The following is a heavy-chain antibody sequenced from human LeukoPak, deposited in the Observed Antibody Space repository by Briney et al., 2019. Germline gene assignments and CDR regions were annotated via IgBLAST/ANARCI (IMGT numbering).Heavy chain of an antibody. J-gene: IGHJ4*02. CDR1: GGSISSGGYY. CDR3: ARGRDIRFLEWLYRPVFDY. V-gene: IGHV4-31*03. Sequence: SETLSLTCTVSGGSISSGGYYWSWIRQHPGKGLEWIGYIYYSGSTYYNPSLKSRVTMSVDTSKNQFSLKLSSVTAADTAVYYCARGRDIRFLEWLYRPVFDYWGQGTLVTVSS. D-gene: IGHD3-3*01. CDR2: IYYSGST.